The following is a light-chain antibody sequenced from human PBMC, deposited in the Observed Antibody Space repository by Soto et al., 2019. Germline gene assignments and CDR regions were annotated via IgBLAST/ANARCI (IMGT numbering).Light chain of an antibody. CDR2: GAS. J-gene: IGKJ2*01. CDR3: QHYGSPPTYT. Sequence: IVLTQSPVTLSLSPGERATLSCRASQSINYLAWYQQKVGQAPRLLIYGASTRATGIPDRFSGSGSGTDFSLTISRLEPEDFAVYYCQHYGSPPTYTFGQGTKVDIK. CDR1: QSINY. V-gene: IGKV3-20*01.